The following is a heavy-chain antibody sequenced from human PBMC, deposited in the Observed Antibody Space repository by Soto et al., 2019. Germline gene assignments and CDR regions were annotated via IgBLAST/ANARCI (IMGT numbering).Heavy chain of an antibody. CDR1: RYAFTNFG. CDR3: ARVIPGVEAWFDP. Sequence: ASVKVSCKASRYAFTNFGVTCVRRAPGQGLEWMGWISAYTDTPNYAQKFQGRVTMTIDTSTSTAYMDLRSLTSDDTAVYYCARVIPGVEAWFDPWRQGTLVTVSS. V-gene: IGHV1-18*01. CDR2: ISAYTDTP. J-gene: IGHJ5*02. D-gene: IGHD2-2*01.